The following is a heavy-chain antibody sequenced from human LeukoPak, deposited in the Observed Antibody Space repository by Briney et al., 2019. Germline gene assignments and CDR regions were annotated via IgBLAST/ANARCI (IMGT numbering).Heavy chain of an antibody. CDR2: ISVSGGST. Sequence: GGSLRLSCAASGFTFSSYAMSWVSQAPGKGREWVSAISVSGGSTFYADSVKGRFTISRDNSKNTLYLQMNSLRAEDTAIYYCANESSLDYWGQGTLVTVSS. CDR3: ANESSLDY. J-gene: IGHJ4*02. CDR1: GFTFSSYA. V-gene: IGHV3-23*01.